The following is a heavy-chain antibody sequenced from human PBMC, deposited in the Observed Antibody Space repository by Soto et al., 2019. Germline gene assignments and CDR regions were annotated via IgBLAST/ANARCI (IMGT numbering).Heavy chain of an antibody. Sequence: PGGSLRLSCAASGFTFSSYSMNWVRQAPGKGLEWVSYISSSSSTIYYADSVKGRFTISRDNAKNSLYLQMNSLRAEDTAVYYGARADIVVVPAGEGTYAFDIWGQGTMVTVSS. V-gene: IGHV3-48*01. CDR2: ISSSSSTI. J-gene: IGHJ3*02. D-gene: IGHD2-2*01. CDR3: ARADIVVVPAGEGTYAFDI. CDR1: GFTFSSYS.